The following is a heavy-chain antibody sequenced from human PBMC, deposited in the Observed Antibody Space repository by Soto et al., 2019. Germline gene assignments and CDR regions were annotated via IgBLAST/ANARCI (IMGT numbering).Heavy chain of an antibody. V-gene: IGHV3-30*18. CDR2: ISYDGSNK. CDR3: AKDNKAVVVITRGFDY. J-gene: IGHJ4*02. D-gene: IGHD3-22*01. Sequence: GGSLRLSCAASGFTFSSYGMHWVRQAPGKGLEWVAVISYDGSNKYYADSVKGRFTISRDNSKNTLYLQMNSLRAEDTAVYYCAKDNKAVVVITRGFDYWGQGTLVTVSS. CDR1: GFTFSSYG.